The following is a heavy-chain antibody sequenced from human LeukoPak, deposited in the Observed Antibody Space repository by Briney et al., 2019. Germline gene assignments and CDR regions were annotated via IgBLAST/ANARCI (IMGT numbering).Heavy chain of an antibody. Sequence: ASVTVSFMASGYTFTNYYMHWVRRAPGQGLEWIGIINPRGGSTSYPQKFQGRVTMTRDTSTSTVYMEMSSLRSEDTAVYYCARAQATVTSDYYYYGMDVWGQGTTVTVSS. CDR3: ARAQATVTSDYYYYGMDV. D-gene: IGHD4-17*01. CDR2: INPRGGST. CDR1: GYTFTNYY. J-gene: IGHJ6*02. V-gene: IGHV1-46*01.